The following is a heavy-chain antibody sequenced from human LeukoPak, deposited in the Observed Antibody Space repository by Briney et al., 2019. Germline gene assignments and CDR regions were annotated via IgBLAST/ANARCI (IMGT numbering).Heavy chain of an antibody. D-gene: IGHD6-19*01. CDR2: INSNGSST. J-gene: IGHJ3*02. Sequence: GGSLRLSCAASGFIFSSYAMHWVRQAPGKGLEYVSAINSNGSSTYYANSVKGRFTISRDNSKNTLYLQMGSLRAEDMAVYYCARVRYSSGWSYDRAFDIWGQGTMVTVSS. V-gene: IGHV3-64*01. CDR3: ARVRYSSGWSYDRAFDI. CDR1: GFIFSSYA.